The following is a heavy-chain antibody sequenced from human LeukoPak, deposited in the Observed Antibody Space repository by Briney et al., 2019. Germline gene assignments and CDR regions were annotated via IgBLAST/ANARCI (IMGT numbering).Heavy chain of an antibody. D-gene: IGHD5-12*01. V-gene: IGHV1-46*01. CDR3: ARQSYSGYDDDAFDI. CDR1: GYTFTSYY. J-gene: IGHJ3*02. Sequence: ASVKLSCKASGYTFTSYYMHWVRQAPGQGLEWMGIINPSGGSTSYAQKFQGRVTMTRDTSTSTVYMELGSLRSEDTAVYYCARQSYSGYDDDAFDIWGQGTMVTVSS. CDR2: INPSGGST.